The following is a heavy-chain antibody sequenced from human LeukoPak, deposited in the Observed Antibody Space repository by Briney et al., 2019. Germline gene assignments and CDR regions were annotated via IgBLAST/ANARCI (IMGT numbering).Heavy chain of an antibody. CDR1: GFTVSSNY. CDR2: VYAGGST. CDR3: ARGTVTTSPPYYYGMDV. Sequence: PGGSLRLSCAASGFTVSSNYMSWVRQSPGKGLEWVSVVYAGGSTYSADSVKGRFTISRDTSENTLYLQMNSLRGEDTAIYYCARGTVTTSPPYYYGMDVWGQGTTVTVSS. J-gene: IGHJ6*02. D-gene: IGHD4-17*01. V-gene: IGHV3-53*01.